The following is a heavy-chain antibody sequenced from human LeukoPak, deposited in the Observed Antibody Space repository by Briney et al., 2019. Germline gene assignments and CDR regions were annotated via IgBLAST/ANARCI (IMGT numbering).Heavy chain of an antibody. Sequence: GGSLRLSCAASGFTFSSYAMSWVRQAPGKGLEWVSAISGSGGSTYYADSVKGRFTISRDNSKNTLYLQMNSLRAEDTAVYYCAKDQKDGYCSGGSCYTYYYYFYGMDVWGQGTTVTVSS. CDR3: AKDQKDGYCSGGSCYTYYYYFYGMDV. J-gene: IGHJ6*02. D-gene: IGHD2-15*01. CDR1: GFTFSSYA. CDR2: ISGSGGST. V-gene: IGHV3-23*01.